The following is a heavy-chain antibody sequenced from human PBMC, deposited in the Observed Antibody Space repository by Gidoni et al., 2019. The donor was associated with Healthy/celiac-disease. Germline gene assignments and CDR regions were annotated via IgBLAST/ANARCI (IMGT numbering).Heavy chain of an antibody. CDR1: GFTFSSYW. CDR3: ASYGSGNLKY. V-gene: IGHV3-7*03. CDR2: IKQEGSEK. J-gene: IGHJ4*02. Sequence: EVQLVASGGGLVQPGGSLRLSCAASGFTFSSYWMSWVRQAPGKGLEWVANIKQEGSEKYEVDSVKGRFTIYRDNAKNSLYLQMNSLRAEDTAVYYCASYGSGNLKYGGQGTLVTVSS. D-gene: IGHD3-10*01.